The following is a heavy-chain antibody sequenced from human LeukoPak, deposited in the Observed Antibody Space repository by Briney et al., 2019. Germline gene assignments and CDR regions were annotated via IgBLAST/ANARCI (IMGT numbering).Heavy chain of an antibody. Sequence: GGSLRLSCAASGFTFSSYSMNWVRQAPGKGLEWVSYISSSSSTIYYADSVKGRFTISRDNAKNSLYLQMNSLRAEDTAVYYCARDQARWELLLAFDYWGQGTLVTVSS. CDR2: ISSSSSTI. J-gene: IGHJ4*02. CDR3: ARDQARWELLLAFDY. CDR1: GFTFSSYS. V-gene: IGHV3-48*01. D-gene: IGHD1-26*01.